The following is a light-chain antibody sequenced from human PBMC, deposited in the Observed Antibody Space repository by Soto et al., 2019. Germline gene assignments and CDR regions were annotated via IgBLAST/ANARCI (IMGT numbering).Light chain of an antibody. V-gene: IGKV1-5*01. CDR3: QHHNSYSQT. J-gene: IGKJ1*01. CDR1: QSIRYY. CDR2: GAS. Sequence: DIQLTQSPPSLSASVGDRVTITCRASQSIRYYLAWYQQMPGKAPKLLIYGASSLQSRVPSRFSGSGSATEFTLTISSLHPDDFATYFCQHHNSYSQTFGQGTKVEIK.